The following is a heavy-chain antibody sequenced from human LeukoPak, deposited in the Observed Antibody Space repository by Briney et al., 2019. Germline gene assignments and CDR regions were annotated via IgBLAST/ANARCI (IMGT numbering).Heavy chain of an antibody. CDR1: GASISMTKNY. V-gene: IGHV4-39*01. CDR3: ARHIPNGDSFNY. CDR2: IFYSGST. Sequence: SETLSLTCTVSGASISMTKNYWGWIRQPPGKGLEWIGSIFYSGSTNYNPSLKSRVTMDVDMSKNQFSLMVNSVTAAVTGVYYCARHIPNGDSFNYWGQGTLVTVSA. J-gene: IGHJ4*02. D-gene: IGHD2-8*01.